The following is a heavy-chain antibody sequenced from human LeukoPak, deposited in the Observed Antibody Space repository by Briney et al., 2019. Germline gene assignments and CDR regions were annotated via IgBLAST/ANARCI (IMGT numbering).Heavy chain of an antibody. Sequence: ASVKVSCKASGYTFVTYGISWVRQAPGQGLEWMGWISAYNGNTNYAQKVQGRVTMTTDTSTSTAYIELRSLKSDDTAVYYCARDGYSYGYAIIDYWGQGTLVTVSS. CDR3: ARDGYSYGYAIIDY. D-gene: IGHD5-18*01. CDR1: GYTFVTYG. CDR2: ISAYNGNT. J-gene: IGHJ4*02. V-gene: IGHV1-18*01.